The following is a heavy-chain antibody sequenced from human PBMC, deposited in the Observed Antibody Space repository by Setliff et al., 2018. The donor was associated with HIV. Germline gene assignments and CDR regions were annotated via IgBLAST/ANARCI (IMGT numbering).Heavy chain of an antibody. CDR3: ARGGGTGSFAY. V-gene: IGHV4-4*07. CDR2: IYISGST. D-gene: IGHD3-16*01. Sequence: PSETLSLTCTVSGGSITSYYWSWIRQPAGKGLEWFGRIYISGSTNYNPSFESRVTMSIDTSKNQFSLKLSSVTAADTAVYYCARGGGTGSFAYWGQGTLVTVSS. J-gene: IGHJ4*02. CDR1: GGSITSYY.